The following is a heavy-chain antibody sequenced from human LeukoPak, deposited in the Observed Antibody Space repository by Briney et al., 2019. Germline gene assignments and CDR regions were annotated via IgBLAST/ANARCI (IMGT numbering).Heavy chain of an antibody. CDR3: ASLGRSSGRDY. CDR1: GFTFSSYW. V-gene: IGHV3-74*01. CDR2: INGGGSST. Sequence: GGPLRLSCTASGFTFSSYWMHWVRQAPGKGLLWVSRINGGGSSTNYADSVKGRFTISRDNAKNSLYLQMDSLRAEDTAVYYCASLGRSSGRDYWGQGTLVTVSS. D-gene: IGHD6-6*01. J-gene: IGHJ4*02.